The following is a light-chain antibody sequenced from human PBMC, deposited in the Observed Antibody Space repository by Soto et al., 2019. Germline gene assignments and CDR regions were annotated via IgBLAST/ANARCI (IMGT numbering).Light chain of an antibody. J-gene: IGLJ1*01. CDR3: SSYTSSSTLV. CDR2: EVS. V-gene: IGLV2-14*01. CDR1: SSDVGGYNY. Sequence: QSVLTQPASVSGSPGQSITISCTGTSSDVGGYNYVSWYQQHPGKAPKLMIYEVSNRTSGVSNLFSGSNSGTTASLTISGLQAEDEADYYCSSYTSSSTLVFGTGTKLTVL.